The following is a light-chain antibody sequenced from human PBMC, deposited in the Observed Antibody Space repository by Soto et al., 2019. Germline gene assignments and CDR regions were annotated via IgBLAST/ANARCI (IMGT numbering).Light chain of an antibody. Sequence: QSVLTQPASVSGSPGQSITISCTGTSSDVGSYNLVSWYQQHPGKAPKVMIYEVSKRPSGVSNRFSGSKSGNTASLTISGLQAEDEADYYCCSHAGSSTYVVFGGGTKLTVL. CDR1: SSDVGSYNL. J-gene: IGLJ2*01. CDR3: CSHAGSSTYVV. V-gene: IGLV2-23*02. CDR2: EVS.